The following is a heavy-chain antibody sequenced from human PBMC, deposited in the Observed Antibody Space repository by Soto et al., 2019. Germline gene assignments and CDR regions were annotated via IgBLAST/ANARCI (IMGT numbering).Heavy chain of an antibody. CDR1: GFTFSTNS. J-gene: IGHJ4*02. V-gene: IGHV3-48*01. D-gene: IGHD6-19*01. CDR3: ARDLRSSGWYSFDY. CDR2: ITSSSGTI. Sequence: DVQLVESGGGLVQPGGSLRLSCAASGFTFSTNSMNWVRQAPGKGLEWVSYITSSSGTIYYADSVKGRFTMSRDNAKNSLYLQMNSLRAEETAVYYCARDLRSSGWYSFDYWGQGTLVTVSS.